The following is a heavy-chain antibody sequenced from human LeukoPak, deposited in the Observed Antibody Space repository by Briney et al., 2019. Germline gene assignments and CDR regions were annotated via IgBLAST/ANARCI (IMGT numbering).Heavy chain of an antibody. CDR1: GDSVYSNSAG. CDR2: TYYRSKWYN. Sequence: SQTLSLTCALSGDSVYSNSAGWNWIRLSPSRGLEWLGRTYYRSKWYNDYAVSVKGRITINPDTSRNQFSLQLNSVTPEDTAVYYCTKGGGSFDYWGQGTLVTVSS. D-gene: IGHD1-26*01. V-gene: IGHV6-1*01. J-gene: IGHJ4*02. CDR3: TKGGGSFDY.